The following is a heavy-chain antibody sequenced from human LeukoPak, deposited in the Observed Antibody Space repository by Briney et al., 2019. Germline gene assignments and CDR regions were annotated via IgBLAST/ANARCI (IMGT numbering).Heavy chain of an antibody. J-gene: IGHJ4*02. CDR1: GFPFSSYW. CDR3: ARAPYHSFSGSYEYYFDY. Sequence: GGSLRLSCAASGFPFSSYWMSWVRQAPGKGLEWLANIKQDGSEKYFAGSVRGRFTLSRDNGKNLVFLQMNSLRAEDTAVYYCARAPYHSFSGSYEYYFDYWGQGTLVTVSS. D-gene: IGHD3-10*01. CDR2: IKQDGSEK. V-gene: IGHV3-7*01.